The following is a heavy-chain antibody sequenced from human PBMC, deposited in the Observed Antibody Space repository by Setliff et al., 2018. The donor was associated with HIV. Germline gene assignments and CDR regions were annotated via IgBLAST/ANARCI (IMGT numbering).Heavy chain of an antibody. V-gene: IGHV4-38-2*02. J-gene: IGHJ4*02. CDR1: GFSISSGYY. CDR3: ARVRLRVPPSIFDY. CDR2: TSHSGST. Sequence: PSETLSLTCTVSGFSISSGYYWGWIRQPPGKGLEWIASTSHSGSTGYNPSLRSRVTISVDTSKNQFSLRLSSVTAADTAVYYCARVRLRVPPSIFDYWGQGALVTVSS. D-gene: IGHD2-2*01.